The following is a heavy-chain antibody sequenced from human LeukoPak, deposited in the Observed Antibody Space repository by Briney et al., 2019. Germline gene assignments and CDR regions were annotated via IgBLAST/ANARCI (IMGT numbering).Heavy chain of an antibody. CDR3: AKVDWSTFDY. Sequence: GGSLRLSCAASGFTFSDYYMSWIRQAPGKGLEWVSYISSSSSYTNYADSVKGRFTISRDNSKNTLYLQMNSLRAEDTAVYYCAKVDWSTFDYWGQGTLVTVSS. CDR1: GFTFSDYY. D-gene: IGHD3-9*01. CDR2: ISSSSSYT. V-gene: IGHV3-11*05. J-gene: IGHJ4*02.